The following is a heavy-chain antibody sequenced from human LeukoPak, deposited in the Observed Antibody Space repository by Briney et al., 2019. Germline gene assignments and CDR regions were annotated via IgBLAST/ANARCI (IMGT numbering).Heavy chain of an antibody. V-gene: IGHV3-21*01. Sequence: PGGSLRLSCAASGFTFSSYSMNWVRQAPGKGLEWVSSISSSSSYIYYADSVKGRFTISRDNAKNPLYLQMNSLRAEDTAVYYCARAPRPGYSSGWLMDYWGQGTLVTVSS. CDR3: ARAPRPGYSSGWLMDY. J-gene: IGHJ4*02. D-gene: IGHD6-19*01. CDR1: GFTFSSYS. CDR2: ISSSSSYI.